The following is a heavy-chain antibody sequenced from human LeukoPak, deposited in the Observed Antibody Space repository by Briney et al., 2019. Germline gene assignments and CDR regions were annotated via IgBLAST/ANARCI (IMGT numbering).Heavy chain of an antibody. V-gene: IGHV3-21*01. Sequence: TGGSLRLSCAASGFTFSSCGFNWVRQAPGKGLEWVSSIGPTGTDRYYADSVRGRFTISRDNAKNSLYLQMNSLRAEDTAVYYCARDPVEISYDYWGQGTLVTVSS. CDR1: GFTFSSCG. CDR3: ARDPVEISYDY. CDR2: IGPTGTDR. D-gene: IGHD5-24*01. J-gene: IGHJ4*02.